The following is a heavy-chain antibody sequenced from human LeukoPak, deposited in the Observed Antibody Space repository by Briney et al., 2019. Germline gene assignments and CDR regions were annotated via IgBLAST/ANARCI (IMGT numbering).Heavy chain of an antibody. CDR3: ARTDSNIAARRIGFDS. CDR1: GFTFDDYA. CDR2: ISWNSGRR. D-gene: IGHD6-6*01. J-gene: IGHJ4*02. Sequence: QPGRSLRLSCVGSGFTFDDYAMHWVRQAPGKGLEWVSGISWNSGRRGYADSVKGRFTISRDNAKTSLYLQMNSLRAEDTAVYYCARTDSNIAARRIGFDSWGQGTLVTVSS. V-gene: IGHV3-9*01.